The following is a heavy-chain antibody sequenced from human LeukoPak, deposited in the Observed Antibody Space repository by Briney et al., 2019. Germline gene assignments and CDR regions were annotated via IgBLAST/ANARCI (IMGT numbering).Heavy chain of an antibody. J-gene: IGHJ4*02. CDR2: IKQDGSEK. CDR3: ARGLIAAPIGY. Sequence: LSCAASGFTFSSYWMSWVRQAPGKGLEWVANIKQDGSEKYYVDSVKGRFTISRDNAKNSLYLQMNSLRAEDTAVYYCARGLIAAPIGYWGQGTLVTVSS. D-gene: IGHD6-6*01. CDR1: GFTFSSYW. V-gene: IGHV3-7*01.